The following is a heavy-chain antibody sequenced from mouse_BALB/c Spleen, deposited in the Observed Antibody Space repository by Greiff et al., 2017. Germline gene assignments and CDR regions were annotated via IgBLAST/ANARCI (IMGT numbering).Heavy chain of an antibody. CDR1: GFTFSSFG. CDR2: ISSGSSTI. D-gene: IGHD4-1*01. V-gene: IGHV5-17*02. CDR3: ARLLGYAMDY. J-gene: IGHJ4*01. Sequence: EVQRVESGGGLVQPGGSRKLSCAASGFTFSSFGMHWVRQAPEKGLEWVAYISSGSSTIYYADTVKGRFTISRDNPKNTLFLQMTSLRSEDTAMYYCARLLGYAMDYWGQGTSVTVSS.